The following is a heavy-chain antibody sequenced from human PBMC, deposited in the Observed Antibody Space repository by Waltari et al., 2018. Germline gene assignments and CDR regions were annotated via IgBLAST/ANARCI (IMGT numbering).Heavy chain of an antibody. CDR1: GFTFSRYA. J-gene: IGHJ3*02. V-gene: IGHV3-23*01. Sequence: EVQLLESGGGLVQPGGSLKLSCAASGFTFSRYAMSWFRQAPGKGLDWVSAISGSVGSTDYADSGKGRFTISRDNSKNTLYLQMNSLRAEDTAVYYCAKKGRSGGAAFDIWGQGTMVTVSS. CDR3: AKKGRSGGAAFDI. D-gene: IGHD2-15*01. CDR2: ISGSVGST.